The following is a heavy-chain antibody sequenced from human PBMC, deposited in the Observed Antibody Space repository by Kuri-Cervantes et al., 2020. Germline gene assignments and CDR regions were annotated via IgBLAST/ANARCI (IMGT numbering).Heavy chain of an antibody. V-gene: IGHV1-2*02. CDR1: GYTFTSYD. CDR3: ARVWGYYDSSGYFDY. D-gene: IGHD3-22*01. Sequence: ASVKVSCKASGYTFTSYDINWVRQATGQGLEWMGWMNPNSGGTNYAQKFQGRVTMTRDTSISTAYMELSRLRSDDTAVYYCARVWGYYDSSGYFDYWGQGTLVTVSS. J-gene: IGHJ4*02. CDR2: MNPNSGGT.